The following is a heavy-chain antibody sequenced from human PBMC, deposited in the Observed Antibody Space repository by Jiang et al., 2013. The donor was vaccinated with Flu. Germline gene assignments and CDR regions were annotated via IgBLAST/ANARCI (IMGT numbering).Heavy chain of an antibody. CDR2: IDWDDDT. Sequence: QTLTLTCTSLVLAEHSWHVCELDPSGPREGLEWLARIDWDDDTYYSTSLKARLAISKDTSKDRVVLTMSNMDPVDTGTYYCARGELSCIRNVCYRFGYFDYWGQGTRVTVSS. D-gene: IGHD2-8*01. J-gene: IGHJ4*02. V-gene: IGHV2-70*11. CDR3: ARGELSCIRNVCYRFGYFDY. CDR1: VLAEHSWHV.